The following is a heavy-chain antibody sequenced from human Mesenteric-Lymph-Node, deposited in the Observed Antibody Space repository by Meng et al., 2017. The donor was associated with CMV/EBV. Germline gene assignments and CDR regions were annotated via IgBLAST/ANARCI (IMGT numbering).Heavy chain of an antibody. J-gene: IGHJ4*02. Sequence: GSLRLSCTVSGGSISSSSYYWGWIRQPPGKGLEWIGSIYYSGSTYYNPSLKSRVTISVDTSKNQFSLKLSSVTAADTAVYYCAREPYSGRYFDFWGQGTLVTVSS. CDR2: IYYSGST. CDR1: GGSISSSSYY. V-gene: IGHV4-39*02. D-gene: IGHD5-12*01. CDR3: AREPYSGRYFDF.